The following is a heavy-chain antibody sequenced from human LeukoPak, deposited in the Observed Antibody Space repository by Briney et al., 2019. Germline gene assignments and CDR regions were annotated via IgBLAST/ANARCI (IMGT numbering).Heavy chain of an antibody. V-gene: IGHV3-23*01. CDR1: GFTFSSYG. Sequence: GGSLRLSCEVSGFTFSSYGMSWVRQAPGRRLEWVSSISGSGGSTNYADSVKGRFTISRDNSENTLYLQMNTLRAEDTAVYYCAKEGSSGWTRSFDYWGQGTLVTVSS. CDR3: AKEGSSGWTRSFDY. CDR2: ISGSGGST. D-gene: IGHD6-19*01. J-gene: IGHJ4*02.